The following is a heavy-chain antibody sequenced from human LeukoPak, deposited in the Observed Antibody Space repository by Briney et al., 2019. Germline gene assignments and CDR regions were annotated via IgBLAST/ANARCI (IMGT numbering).Heavy chain of an antibody. CDR1: GGSISSSSYY. D-gene: IGHD1-26*01. J-gene: IGHJ4*02. Sequence: PSETLSLTCTVSGGSISSSSYYWGWIRQPPGKGLEWIGSIYYSGSTYYNPSLKSRVTISVDTSKNQFSLKLSSVTAAGTAVYYCARIVKVGGTRQFDYWGQGTLVTVSS. V-gene: IGHV4-39*01. CDR2: IYYSGST. CDR3: ARIVKVGGTRQFDY.